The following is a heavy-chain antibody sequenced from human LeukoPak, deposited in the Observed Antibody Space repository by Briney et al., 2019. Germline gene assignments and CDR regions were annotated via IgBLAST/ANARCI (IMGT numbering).Heavy chain of an antibody. V-gene: IGHV1-46*01. CDR3: AREGGSGSYSYHFDF. CDR2: INPSGGST. CDR1: GYTFTSYF. D-gene: IGHD1-26*01. J-gene: IGHJ4*02. Sequence: ASVKVSCKASGYTFTSYFMHWVRQAPGQGLEWMGIINPSGGSTSYAQKFQGRVTMTRDTSTSMVYMELTSLRSEDTAVYYCAREGGSGSYSYHFDFWGQGAPLTVSS.